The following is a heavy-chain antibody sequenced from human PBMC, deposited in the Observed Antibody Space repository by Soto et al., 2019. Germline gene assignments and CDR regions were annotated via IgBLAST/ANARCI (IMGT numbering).Heavy chain of an antibody. J-gene: IGHJ4*02. CDR1: GFTFNNYA. CDR3: AKGRGGSGSLTPRVDF. D-gene: IGHD3-10*01. Sequence: GGSLRLSCAASGFTFNNYAMTWVRQAPGKGLEWVSAISGGGDTTSYADSVKGRFTVSRDGSKNTLYLQMSSPRAEDTALYYCAKGRGGSGSLTPRVDFWGQGTLVTVSS. CDR2: ISGGGDTT. V-gene: IGHV3-23*01.